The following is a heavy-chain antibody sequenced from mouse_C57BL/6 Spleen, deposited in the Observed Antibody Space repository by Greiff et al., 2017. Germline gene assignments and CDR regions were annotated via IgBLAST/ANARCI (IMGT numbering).Heavy chain of an antibody. J-gene: IGHJ2*01. Sequence: VQLQQSGAELARPGASVKLSCKASGYTFTSYGISWVKQRTGQGLEWIGEIYPRSGNTYYNEKFKGKATLTADKSSSTAYMELRSLTIEYSAVYSCAKGGITTVGNFDYWGQGTTLTVSS. CDR1: GYTFTSYG. D-gene: IGHD1-1*01. V-gene: IGHV1-81*01. CDR2: IYPRSGNT. CDR3: AKGGITTVGNFDY.